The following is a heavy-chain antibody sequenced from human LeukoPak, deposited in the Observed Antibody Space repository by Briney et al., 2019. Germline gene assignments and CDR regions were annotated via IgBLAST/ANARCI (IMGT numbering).Heavy chain of an antibody. CDR2: INPSDSYT. J-gene: IGHJ4*02. D-gene: IGHD4-23*01. CDR1: GYSFTSYW. Sequence: HGESLKISCKGSGYSFTSYWISWVRQMPRKGLEWMGRINPSDSYTNYSPSFQGHVTISVDKSITTAYLQWSSLKASDTALYYCARLVTTVVTPVDYWGQGTLVTVSS. CDR3: ARLVTTVVTPVDY. V-gene: IGHV5-10-1*01.